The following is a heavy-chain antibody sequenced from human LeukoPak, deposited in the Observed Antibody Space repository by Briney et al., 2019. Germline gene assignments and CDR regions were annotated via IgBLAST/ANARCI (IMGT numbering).Heavy chain of an antibody. Sequence: PGGSLRLSCAASGFTFSSYGMHWVRQAPGKGLEWVAVIWYDGSNKYYADSVKGRFTISGDNSKNTLYLQMNSLRAEDTAVYYCAKDRGYYYDSSGRSYLTIFDYWGQGTLVTVSS. CDR3: AKDRGYYYDSSGRSYLTIFDY. D-gene: IGHD3-22*01. CDR2: IWYDGSNK. V-gene: IGHV3-33*06. J-gene: IGHJ4*02. CDR1: GFTFSSYG.